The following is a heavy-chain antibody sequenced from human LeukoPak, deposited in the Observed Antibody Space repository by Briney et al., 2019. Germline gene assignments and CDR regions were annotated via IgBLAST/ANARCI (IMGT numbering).Heavy chain of an antibody. CDR2: IHYSGDT. Sequence: PSETLSLTCSVSGASISSSCWTWIRQPPGKGLEWIGNIHYSGDTNHNPSLKSRVTISLDTSRNQFSLKLSSVTAADTAVYYCARGSGCHGSWGQGTLVTVSS. CDR3: ARGSGCHGS. V-gene: IGHV4-59*08. CDR1: GASISSSC. J-gene: IGHJ5*02. D-gene: IGHD6-19*01.